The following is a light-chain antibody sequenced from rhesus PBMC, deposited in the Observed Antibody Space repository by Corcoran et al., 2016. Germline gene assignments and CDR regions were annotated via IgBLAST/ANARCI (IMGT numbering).Light chain of an antibody. V-gene: IGKV1-46*01. Sequence: DIQMTQSPSSLSVSVGDSVTITCRASQSFSSSLAWYQQKPGKAPKILIYSKTSLQSGVPSRFSGSYSGTDFTLTISSLQPEDIGSYYCQQYYSEPWTFGQGTKVEIK. CDR2: SKT. CDR3: QQYYSEPWT. J-gene: IGKJ1*01. CDR1: QSFSSS.